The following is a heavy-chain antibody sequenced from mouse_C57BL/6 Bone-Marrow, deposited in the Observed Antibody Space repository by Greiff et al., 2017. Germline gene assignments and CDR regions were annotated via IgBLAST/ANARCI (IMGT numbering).Heavy chain of an antibody. CDR3: TTKIYYDYDWFAY. J-gene: IGHJ3*01. D-gene: IGHD2-4*01. Sequence: EVQLQQSGAELVRPGASVKLSCTASGFNIKDDYMHWVKQRPEQGLEWIGWIDPENGDTDYASKFQGKATITADTSSNTAYLQLSSLTSEDTAVYYCTTKIYYDYDWFAYWGQGTLVTVSA. V-gene: IGHV14-4*01. CDR2: IDPENGDT. CDR1: GFNIKDDY.